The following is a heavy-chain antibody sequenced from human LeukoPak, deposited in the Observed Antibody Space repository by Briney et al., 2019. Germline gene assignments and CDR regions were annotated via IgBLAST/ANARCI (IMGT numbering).Heavy chain of an antibody. CDR3: ARSITMVRGVIKGFDY. V-gene: IGHV4-39*01. D-gene: IGHD3-10*01. Sequence: SETLSLTCTVSGGSISSSSYYWGWIRQPPGKGLEWIGSIYYSGSTYYIPSLKSRVTISVDTSKNQFSLKLSSVTAADTAVYYCARSITMVRGVIKGFDYWGQGTLVTVSS. CDR1: GGSISSSSYY. CDR2: IYYSGST. J-gene: IGHJ4*02.